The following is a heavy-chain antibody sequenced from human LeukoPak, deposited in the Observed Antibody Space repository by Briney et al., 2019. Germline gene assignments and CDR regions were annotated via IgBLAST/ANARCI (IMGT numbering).Heavy chain of an antibody. CDR3: ARDHVAPGLIFDY. Sequence: PGGSLRLSCAASGFTSSSHWMSWVRQAPGKGLEWVANINQDGSEKHYVDSVKGRFTISRDNAQNSLYLEMSSLRAEDTAVYYCARDHVAPGLIFDYWGQGTLVTVSS. CDR2: INQDGSEK. CDR1: GFTSSSHW. D-gene: IGHD3-16*01. J-gene: IGHJ4*02. V-gene: IGHV3-7*03.